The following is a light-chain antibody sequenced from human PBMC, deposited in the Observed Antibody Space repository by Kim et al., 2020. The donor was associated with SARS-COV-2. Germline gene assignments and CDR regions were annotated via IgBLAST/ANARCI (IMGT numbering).Light chain of an antibody. CDR3: QQYNSSPTT. CDR2: GAS. Sequence: PGEDRTRSGQTRQSVGSNNLAGYQQKPGQPPRLLIYGASTMATGIPDRFSGSGSETDFTLTITRLEPEDFAVYYCQQYNSSPTTFGQGTKVDIK. J-gene: IGKJ1*01. V-gene: IGKV3-20*01. CDR1: QSVGSNN.